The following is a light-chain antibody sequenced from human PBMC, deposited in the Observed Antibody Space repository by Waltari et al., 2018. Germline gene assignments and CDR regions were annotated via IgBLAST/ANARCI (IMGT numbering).Light chain of an antibody. CDR1: QGVSIH. CDR2: GAS. V-gene: IGKV3-15*01. Sequence: EIVMTQSPAILSVSPGESATLSCRASQGVSIHLAWYQQKPGQAPRLLIYGASTRATGVPVRFSGSGSGTEFTLTISSLQSEDFAAYYCQHYFNWPRTFGQGTKVEVK. J-gene: IGKJ1*01. CDR3: QHYFNWPRT.